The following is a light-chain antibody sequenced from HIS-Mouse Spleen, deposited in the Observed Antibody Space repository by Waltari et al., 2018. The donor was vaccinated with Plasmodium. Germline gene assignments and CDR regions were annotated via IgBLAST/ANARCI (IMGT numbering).Light chain of an antibody. Sequence: SYELTQPPSVSVSPGPTASITCSGDNLGYNYACWYQQKPGQSPVLVIYQDSKRPSGIPERFSGSNSGNTATLTISGTQAMDEADYYCQAWDSSTVVFGGGTKLTVL. CDR1: NLGYNY. V-gene: IGLV3-1*01. CDR3: QAWDSSTVV. CDR2: QDS. J-gene: IGLJ2*01.